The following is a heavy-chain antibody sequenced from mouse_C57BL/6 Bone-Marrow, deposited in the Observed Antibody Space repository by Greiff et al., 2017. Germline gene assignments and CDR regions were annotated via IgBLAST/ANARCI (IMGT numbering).Heavy chain of an antibody. D-gene: IGHD1-1*01. Sequence: QVQLQQSGAELVRPGASVTLSCKASGYTFTDYEMHWVKQTPVHGLEWIGAIDPETGGTAYNQKFKGKAILTADKSSSTAYMELRSLTSEDSAVYYCTPYNYGSSYTYWGQGTLVTVSA. CDR2: IDPETGGT. CDR1: GYTFTDYE. J-gene: IGHJ3*01. V-gene: IGHV1-15*01. CDR3: TPYNYGSSYTY.